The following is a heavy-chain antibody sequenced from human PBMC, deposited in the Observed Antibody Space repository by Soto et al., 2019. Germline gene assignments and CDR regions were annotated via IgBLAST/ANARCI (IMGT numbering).Heavy chain of an antibody. CDR2: IWSDGSNK. V-gene: IGHV3-33*01. CDR1: GFTFSSYG. J-gene: IGHJ4*02. Sequence: QVQLVESGGGVVQPGRSLRLSCAASGFTFSSYGMHWVRQAPGKGLERVAVIWSDGSNKYYADSVKGRFTISRDNSKNTLYLQMNSLRAEDTAVYYCAREEYCSGGSCYQYFDYWGQGTLVTVSS. D-gene: IGHD2-15*01. CDR3: AREEYCSGGSCYQYFDY.